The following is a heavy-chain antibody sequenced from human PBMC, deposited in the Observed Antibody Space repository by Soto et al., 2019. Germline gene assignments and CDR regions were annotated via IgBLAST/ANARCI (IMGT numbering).Heavy chain of an antibody. CDR3: AGDPVVACYVRKPRSGLDP. D-gene: IGHD2-2*01. CDR1: GYTFTTYA. V-gene: IGHV1-3*04. J-gene: IGHJ5*02. Sequence: QVQLVQSGAEVKRPGASVKVSCKASGYTFTTYAMHWVRQAPGQRLEWMGWINTNNGNTQYSEKFRDRVTISRDTSANTAYMELYNLQSEHTAVNYCAGDPVVACYVRKPRSGLDPGGQGTLVSVSS. CDR2: INTNNGNT.